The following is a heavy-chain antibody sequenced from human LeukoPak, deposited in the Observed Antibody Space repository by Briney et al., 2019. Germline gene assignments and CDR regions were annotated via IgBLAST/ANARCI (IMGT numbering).Heavy chain of an antibody. CDR1: GFTFSGYG. CDR2: IWYDGNNK. Sequence: GGSLRLSCAASGFTFSGYGMHWVRQAPDKGLEWVAVIWYDGNNKYYADSVKGRFTISGDNSKNTLYLQMNSLRAEDTAVYYCAKDWGYTTMVSYYFDYWGQGALVTVSS. V-gene: IGHV3-33*06. CDR3: AKDWGYTTMVSYYFDY. J-gene: IGHJ4*02. D-gene: IGHD5-18*01.